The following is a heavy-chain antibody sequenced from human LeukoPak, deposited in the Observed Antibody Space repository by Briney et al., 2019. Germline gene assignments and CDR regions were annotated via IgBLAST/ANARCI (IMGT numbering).Heavy chain of an antibody. J-gene: IGHJ4*02. V-gene: IGHV3-23*01. D-gene: IGHD4-17*01. CDR2: ISGSGGST. CDR1: GFTFIGYA. CDR3: AKAPPSVTTPRLKTHYFDY. Sequence: GGSLRLSCAASGFTFIGYAMSWVRQAPGKGLEWVSAISGSGGSTYYADSVKGRFTISRDNSKNTLYLQMSSLRAEDTAVYYCAKAPPSVTTPRLKTHYFDYCWQGTLVTVSS.